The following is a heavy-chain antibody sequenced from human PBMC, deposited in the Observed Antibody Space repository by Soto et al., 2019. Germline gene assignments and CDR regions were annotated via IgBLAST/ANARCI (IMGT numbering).Heavy chain of an antibody. Sequence: EVQLLEPGGGVLQPGGSLRLSCGASGFNFKKFAMSWVRQAPGEGLEWVSGISCCGGSTSYADSVKGRFSIARDDSTNTLSLQMNNLRVEDTAQYYCAKADGAQWPLPHLDKWGQGTLVTVS. CDR1: GFNFKKFA. D-gene: IGHD6-19*01. CDR3: AKADGAQWPLPHLDK. J-gene: IGHJ4*02. V-gene: IGHV3-23*01. CDR2: ISCCGGST.